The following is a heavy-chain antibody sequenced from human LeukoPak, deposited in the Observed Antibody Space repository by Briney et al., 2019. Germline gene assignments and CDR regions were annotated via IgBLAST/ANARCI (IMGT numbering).Heavy chain of an antibody. V-gene: IGHV4-59*08. CDR1: GGSISSYY. Sequence: SETLSLTCTVSGGSISSYYWSWIRQPPGKGLEWIGYIYYSGSTNYNPSLKSRVIISVDTSKNQFSLKLSSVTAADTAVYYCARHAELYYDSSGHPALDIWGQGTMVTVSS. D-gene: IGHD3-22*01. CDR3: ARHAELYYDSSGHPALDI. J-gene: IGHJ3*02. CDR2: IYYSGST.